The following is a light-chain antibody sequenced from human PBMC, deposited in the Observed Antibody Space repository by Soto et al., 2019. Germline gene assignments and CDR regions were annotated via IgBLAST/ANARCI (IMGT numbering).Light chain of an antibody. CDR2: GAS. CDR3: HPYNKGLAHN. Sequence: EIVMTQSPATLSVSPGERATLSCRASQSVSSNLAWYQQKPGQAPRLLIYGASTRDTGITARFSGNGSGTVFAPNISCLQSEDFAVYYCHPYNKGLAHNLAQGTKLEIK. CDR1: QSVSSN. V-gene: IGKV3-15*01. J-gene: IGKJ2*01.